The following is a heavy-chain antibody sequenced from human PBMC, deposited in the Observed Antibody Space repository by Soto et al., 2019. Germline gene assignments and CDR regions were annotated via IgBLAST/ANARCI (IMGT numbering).Heavy chain of an antibody. J-gene: IGHJ4*02. CDR3: ATVFEH. Sequence: EVQLVESGGGSVQPGGSLRLSCVASGITFSGYCMHWVRQVPGKGLVWVARVDSDGSGTSYADSVKGRFTISRDNAKNSLYLQMNSLRVVVTAVYYCATVFEHWGQGIPVTVSS. CDR1: GITFSGYC. CDR2: VDSDGSGT. V-gene: IGHV3-74*01.